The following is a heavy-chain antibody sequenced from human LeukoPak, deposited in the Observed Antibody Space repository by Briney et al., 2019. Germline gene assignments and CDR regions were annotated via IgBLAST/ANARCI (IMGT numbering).Heavy chain of an antibody. D-gene: IGHD2-21*02. J-gene: IGHJ4*02. V-gene: IGHV3-74*01. Sequence: GGSLRLSCAASGFTLSSYWMHWVRQAPGKGLVWVARISGDGITTTYADSVKGRFTISRDSAKNTLYLQMNSLRAEDTAVYYCSRFVVVTAGDYWGQGTLVTVSS. CDR3: SRFVVVTAGDY. CDR1: GFTLSSYW. CDR2: ISGDGITT.